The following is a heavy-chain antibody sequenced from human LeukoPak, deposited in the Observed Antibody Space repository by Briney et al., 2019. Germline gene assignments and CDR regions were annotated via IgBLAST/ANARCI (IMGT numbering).Heavy chain of an antibody. J-gene: IGHJ4*02. Sequence: ASVKVSCKASGYTFTSYGISWVRQAPGQGPEWMGWMNPNSGATGYAQKFQGRVTMTRSASINTAYMELTNLRSEDTAVYYCARAPHSWGFDYWGQGTLVTVSS. D-gene: IGHD7-27*01. V-gene: IGHV1-8*02. CDR3: ARAPHSWGFDY. CDR1: GYTFTSYG. CDR2: MNPNSGAT.